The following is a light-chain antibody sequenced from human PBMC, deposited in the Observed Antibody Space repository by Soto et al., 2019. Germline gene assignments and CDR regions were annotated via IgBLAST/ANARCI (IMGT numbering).Light chain of an antibody. V-gene: IGLV1-51*01. CDR2: DDN. CDR1: SSNLGGNS. Sequence: QSVMPQPPSVSAAPGQKVPISCSGSSSNLGGNSVSWYQQLPGTAPKLLIYDDNKRPSGIPDRFSGSKSGTSATLGITGFQTGDEADYYCGSWDSSLRAYVFGTGTKLTVL. CDR3: GSWDSSLRAYV. J-gene: IGLJ1*01.